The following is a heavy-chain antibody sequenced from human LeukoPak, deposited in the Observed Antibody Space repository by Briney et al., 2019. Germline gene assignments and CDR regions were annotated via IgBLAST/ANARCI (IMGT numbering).Heavy chain of an antibody. CDR1: GYTLTELS. CDR2: FDPEDGET. CDR3: ATRDTYYYDSSGEKGGFDI. J-gene: IGHJ3*02. V-gene: IGHV1-24*01. D-gene: IGHD3-22*01. Sequence: ASVKVSCKVSGYTLTELSMHWVRQAPGKGLEWVGGFDPEDGETIYAQKFQGRVTMTEDTSTDTAYMELSSLRSEDTAVYYCATRDTYYYDSSGEKGGFDIWGQGTMVTVSS.